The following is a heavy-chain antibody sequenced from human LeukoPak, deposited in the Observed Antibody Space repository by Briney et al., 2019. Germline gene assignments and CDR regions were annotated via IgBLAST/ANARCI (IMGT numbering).Heavy chain of an antibody. V-gene: IGHV1-46*01. CDR1: GYTFTRYY. J-gene: IGHJ6*02. CDR3: AREKQAEKQASGDYYYYGMDV. CDR2: INPSGGTT. D-gene: IGHD1-26*01. Sequence: ASVKVSCKASGYTFTRYYIHWVRQAPGQGLEWLEIINPSGGTTTYAQKFQGRVTITRDTSTSTVYMELYSLRSDDTAIYYCAREKQAEKQASGDYYYYGMDVWGQGTTVTVSS.